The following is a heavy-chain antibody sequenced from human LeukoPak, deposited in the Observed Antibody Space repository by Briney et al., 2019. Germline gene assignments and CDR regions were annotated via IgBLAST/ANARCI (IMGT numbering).Heavy chain of an antibody. J-gene: IGHJ4*02. CDR1: GGTFSSYA. D-gene: IGHD3-22*01. CDR2: IIPILGIA. V-gene: IGHV1-69*04. CDR3: ARGLREGSYYYDSSGTPDY. Sequence: GASVKVSCKASGGTFSSYAISWVRQAPGQGLQWMGRIIPILGIANYAQKFQGRVTIIADKSTSTAYMELSSLRSEDTAVYYCARGLREGSYYYDSSGTPDYWGRGTLVTVSS.